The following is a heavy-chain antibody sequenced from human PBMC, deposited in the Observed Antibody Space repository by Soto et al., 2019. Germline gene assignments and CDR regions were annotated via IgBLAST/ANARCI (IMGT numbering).Heavy chain of an antibody. J-gene: IGHJ4*02. Sequence: PSETLSLTCTVSGGSITSGGYYWNWIRQPPGKGLEWIGYIDDSGTTNYNPSLKSRVTISVDTSKNQFSLRLNSVTAADTAVYYCARQGYYDNSGYSGTFDSWGQGFVVTVSS. V-gene: IGHV4-61*08. CDR3: ARQGYYDNSGYSGTFDS. CDR2: IDDSGTT. CDR1: GGSITSGGYY. D-gene: IGHD3-22*01.